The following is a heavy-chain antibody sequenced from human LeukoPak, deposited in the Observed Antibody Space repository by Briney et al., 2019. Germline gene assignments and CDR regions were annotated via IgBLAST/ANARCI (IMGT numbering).Heavy chain of an antibody. V-gene: IGHV4-59*01. CDR3: AREHLGAGGKRLFDF. CDR1: GGSISSYY. J-gene: IGHJ4*02. D-gene: IGHD3-16*01. CDR2: IYYSGST. Sequence: SETLSLTCTVSGGSISSYYWSWIRQPPGKGLEWIGYIYYSGSTNYNPSLKSRVTISVDTSKNQFSLKLSSVTAADTAVYYCAREHLGAGGKRLFDFWGQGTLVTVSS.